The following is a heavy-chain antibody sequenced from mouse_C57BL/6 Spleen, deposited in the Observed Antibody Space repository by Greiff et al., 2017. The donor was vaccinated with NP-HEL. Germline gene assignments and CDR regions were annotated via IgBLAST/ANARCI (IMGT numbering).Heavy chain of an antibody. J-gene: IGHJ2*01. V-gene: IGHV1-42*01. CDR2: INPSTGGT. CDR1: GYSFTGYY. CDR3: ARTPRFDGYYSDY. Sequence: EVQLQQSGPELVKPGASVKISCKASGYSFTGYYMNWVKQSPEKSLEWIGEINPSTGGTTYNQKFKAKATLTVDKSSSTAYLQLKSLTSEDSAVYYYARTPRFDGYYSDYWGQGTTLTVSS. D-gene: IGHD2-3*01.